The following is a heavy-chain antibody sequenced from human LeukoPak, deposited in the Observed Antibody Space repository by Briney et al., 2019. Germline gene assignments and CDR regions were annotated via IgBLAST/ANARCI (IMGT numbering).Heavy chain of an antibody. CDR2: INPNSGGT. D-gene: IGHD3-22*01. CDR1: GYTFTGYY. V-gene: IGHV1-2*04. J-gene: IGHJ3*02. Sequence: GASVKVSFKASGYTFTGYYMHWLRQAPGQGLEWVGWINPNSGGTNYAQKFQGWVTMTRDTSISTAYMEPSRLRSDDTAVYYCARGQWLFGLHEAFDIWGQGTMVTVSS. CDR3: ARGQWLFGLHEAFDI.